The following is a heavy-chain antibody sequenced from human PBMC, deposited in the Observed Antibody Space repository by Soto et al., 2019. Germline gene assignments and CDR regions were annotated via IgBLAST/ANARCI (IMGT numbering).Heavy chain of an antibody. Sequence: PSETVSLTCTVSGGSTSSYYWSWIRQPPGKGLEWIGYIYYSGSTNYNPSLKSRVTISVDTSKNQFSLKLSSVTAADTAVYYCARGGGARYCISTSCYYYYGMDVWGQGTTVTVSS. V-gene: IGHV4-59*12. CDR1: GGSTSSYY. CDR3: ARGGGARYCISTSCYYYYGMDV. J-gene: IGHJ6*02. CDR2: IYYSGST. D-gene: IGHD2-2*01.